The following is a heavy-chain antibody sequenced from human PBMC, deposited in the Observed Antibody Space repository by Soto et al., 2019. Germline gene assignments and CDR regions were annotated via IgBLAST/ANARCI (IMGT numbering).Heavy chain of an antibody. CDR1: GDSTTSDAYY. Sequence: PSETLSLTCSVSGDSTTSDAYYWGWIRQPRGKGLEWLGSIYYSGYTYYNPSLKSRVTISVDRSRNQFSLNLRSVTAADTAVYYCVSGTSFYDVLTGYYVDRWFDPWGQGTLVTVSS. V-gene: IGHV4-39*01. CDR3: VSGTSFYDVLTGYYVDRWFDP. CDR2: IYYSGYT. D-gene: IGHD3-9*01. J-gene: IGHJ5*02.